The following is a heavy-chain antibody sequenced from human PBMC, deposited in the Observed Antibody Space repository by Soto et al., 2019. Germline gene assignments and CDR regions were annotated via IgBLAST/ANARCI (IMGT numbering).Heavy chain of an antibody. Sequence: PGGSLRLSCAASGFTFSRSAMHWARQASGKGLEWVGRISSKANSHATAYAASVKGRFTISRDDSKNTAYLQMNSLKTKDTALYYCTWLLDRISWYRETDHWGQGTLVTVSS. CDR3: TWLLDRISWYRETDH. CDR2: ISSKANSHAT. V-gene: IGHV3-73*01. D-gene: IGHD6-13*01. CDR1: GFTFSRSA. J-gene: IGHJ4*02.